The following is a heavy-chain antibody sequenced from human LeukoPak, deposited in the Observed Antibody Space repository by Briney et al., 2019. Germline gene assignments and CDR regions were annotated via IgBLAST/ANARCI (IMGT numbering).Heavy chain of an antibody. Sequence: ASVNVSCKASGYIFTDYAIHWLHQAPGQRPEWMGWMNAGNGNTKYSQKFQGRITLIRDTFAATAYMELSSLRHDDLAVYYCARGRGTSGTNRDFYYYYYMDVWGKGTTVTVSS. J-gene: IGHJ6*03. V-gene: IGHV1-3*01. CDR1: GYIFTDYA. D-gene: IGHD2-2*01. CDR2: MNAGNGNT. CDR3: ARGRGTSGTNRDFYYYYYMDV.